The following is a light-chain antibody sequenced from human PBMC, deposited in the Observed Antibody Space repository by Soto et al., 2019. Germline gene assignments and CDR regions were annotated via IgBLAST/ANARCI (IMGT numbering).Light chain of an antibody. CDR3: QQYDTYPLT. CDR1: QSINNW. V-gene: IGKV1-5*01. J-gene: IGKJ4*01. CDR2: DAS. Sequence: DVQMTQSPSSLSASVGDRVTITCRASQSINNWLAWYQQKPGKAPKFLIYDASTLETGGPSRFSGSASGTEFTLTISGLQPEDVASYYCQQYDTYPLTFGGGTRVELK.